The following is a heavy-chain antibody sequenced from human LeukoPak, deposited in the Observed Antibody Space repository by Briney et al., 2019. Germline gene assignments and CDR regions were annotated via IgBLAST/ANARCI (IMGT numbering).Heavy chain of an antibody. CDR1: RFTFSSYA. CDR2: ISFDGSKK. J-gene: IGHJ4*02. D-gene: IGHD2-8*01. Sequence: GGSLRLSCAASRFTFSSYAMHWVRQAPGKGLEWVAVISFDGSKKYYADSEKGRFTISRDNSKNTLYLQMNSLRAEDTAVYYCARDVWQDGVCPVYWGQGTLVTVSS. V-gene: IGHV3-30*04. CDR3: ARDVWQDGVCPVY.